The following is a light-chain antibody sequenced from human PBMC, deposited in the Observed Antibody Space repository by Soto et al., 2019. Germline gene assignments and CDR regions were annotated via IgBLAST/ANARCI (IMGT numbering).Light chain of an antibody. CDR3: QQHYSYPRT. J-gene: IGKJ1*01. CDR1: QGISSY. Sequence: AIRMTQSPSSLSASTGDRVTITCRASQGISSYLAWYQQKPGQAPKLLIYAASTLQSGVPSRFSGSGSGTDFTLTISCLQSEDFATYYCQQHYSYPRTFGQGTKVEIK. V-gene: IGKV1-8*01. CDR2: AAS.